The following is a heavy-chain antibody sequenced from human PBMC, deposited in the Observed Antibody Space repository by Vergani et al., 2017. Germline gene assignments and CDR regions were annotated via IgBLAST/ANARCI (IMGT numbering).Heavy chain of an antibody. D-gene: IGHD4-17*01. V-gene: IGHV1-69*08. CDR3: ARERGGTTVTTSYFDY. CDR2: IIPILGIA. Sequence: QVQLVQSGAEVKKPGSSVKVSCKASGGTFSSYTISWVRQAPGQGLEWMGRIIPILGIANYARKFQGRVTITADKSTSTAYMELSSLRSEDTAVYYCARERGGTTVTTSYFDYWGQGTLVTVSS. CDR1: GGTFSSYT. J-gene: IGHJ4*02.